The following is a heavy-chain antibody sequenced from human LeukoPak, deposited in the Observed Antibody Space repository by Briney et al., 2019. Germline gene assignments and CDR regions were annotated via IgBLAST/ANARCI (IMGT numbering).Heavy chain of an antibody. J-gene: IGHJ4*02. V-gene: IGHV3-30*18. CDR2: MSYDGSNK. CDR1: GFTFSNYG. D-gene: IGHD5-12*01. Sequence: GGSLRLSCAASGFTFSNYGMHWVRQAPGEGLEWVAVMSYDGSNKYYADSVKGRFTISRDNSKNTLYLQMNSLRAEDTAVYYCAKGARYSGYDYPLDYWGQGTLVTVSS. CDR3: AKGARYSGYDYPLDY.